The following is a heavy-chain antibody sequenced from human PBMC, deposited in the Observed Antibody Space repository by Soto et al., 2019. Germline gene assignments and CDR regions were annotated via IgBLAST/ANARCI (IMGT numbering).Heavy chain of an antibody. CDR1: GFTFSSYW. CDR3: ARVRSSTGTIWFDP. CDR2: INSDGSST. V-gene: IGHV3-74*01. D-gene: IGHD1-7*01. J-gene: IGHJ5*02. Sequence: PGGSLRLSCAASGFTFSSYWMHWVRQAPGKGLVWVSRINSDGSSTSYADSVKGRFTISRDIAKNTLYLQMNSLRAEDTSVYYCARVRSSTGTIWFDPWGQGTLVTFSS.